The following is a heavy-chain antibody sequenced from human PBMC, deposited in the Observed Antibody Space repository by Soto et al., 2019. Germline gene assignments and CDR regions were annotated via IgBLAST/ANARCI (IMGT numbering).Heavy chain of an antibody. D-gene: IGHD2-2*01. Sequence: QVQLVESGGGVVQPGRSLRLSCAASGFTFSDSAMHWVRQAPGKGLEWVAVISYDGTNKFYVDSVKGRFTISRDNSKNTLYLEMSRLSAEDTAVYYCVRDRSSSTWALDYWGQGTLVTVSS. CDR3: VRDRSSSTWALDY. V-gene: IGHV3-30*03. CDR1: GFTFSDSA. CDR2: ISYDGTNK. J-gene: IGHJ4*02.